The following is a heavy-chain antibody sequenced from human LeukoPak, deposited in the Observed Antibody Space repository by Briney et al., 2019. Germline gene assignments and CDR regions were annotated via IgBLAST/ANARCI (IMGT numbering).Heavy chain of an antibody. D-gene: IGHD3-10*01. Sequence: GGSPRLSCAASGFTFSSYAMRWVRQAPGKGLEWVSAIGSGSGGTTIYADSVKGRFTISRDNSKNTLYLQMSSLRGEDTAVYYCAKNYESGRGVPYGMDVWGQGTTVTVSS. CDR1: GFTFSSYA. CDR3: AKNYESGRGVPYGMDV. V-gene: IGHV3-23*01. J-gene: IGHJ6*02. CDR2: IGSGSGGTT.